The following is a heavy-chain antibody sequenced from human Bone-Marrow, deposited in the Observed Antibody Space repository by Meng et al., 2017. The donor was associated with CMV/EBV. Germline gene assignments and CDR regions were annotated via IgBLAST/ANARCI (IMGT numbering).Heavy chain of an antibody. D-gene: IGHD6-13*01. CDR2: INPSGGST. Sequence: ASVKVSCKASGGTFSSYAISWVRQAPGQGLEWMGIINPSGGSTSYAQKFQGRVTMTRDTSTSTVYMELSSLRSEDTAVYYCARERVEQQLVSGTEGMDVWGQGTTVTVSS. CDR3: ARERVEQQLVSGTEGMDV. J-gene: IGHJ6*02. V-gene: IGHV1-46*01. CDR1: GGTFSSYA.